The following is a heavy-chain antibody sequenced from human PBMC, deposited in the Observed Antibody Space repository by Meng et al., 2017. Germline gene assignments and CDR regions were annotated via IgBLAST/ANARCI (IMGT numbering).Heavy chain of an antibody. CDR3: ARDESYIAVAGPNGFDP. J-gene: IGHJ5*02. Sequence: QGQLVQAGAEVTKPGSSVKVSCKASGGTFSSYAISWVRQAPGQGLEWMGGIIPIFGTANYAQKFQGRVTITADESTSTAYMELSSLRSEDTAVYYCARDESYIAVAGPNGFDPWGQGTLVTVSS. CDR2: IIPIFGTA. CDR1: GGTFSSYA. D-gene: IGHD6-19*01. V-gene: IGHV1-69*01.